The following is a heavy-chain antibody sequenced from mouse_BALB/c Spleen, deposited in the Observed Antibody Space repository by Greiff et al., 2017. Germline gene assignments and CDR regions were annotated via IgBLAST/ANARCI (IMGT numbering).Heavy chain of an antibody. CDR1: GFSLTSYG. CDR3: SRVFCGYDEYFDD. CDR2: IWAGGST. V-gene: IGHV2-9*02. D-gene: IGHD2-2*01. J-gene: IGHJ1*01. Sequence: VKLMESGPGLVAPSQSLSITCTVSGFSLTSYGVHWVRQPPGKGLEWLVVIWAGGSTNYNSAVLSRLSTSKDNSKSQVFLKMNSLQTDDTAMYYCSRVFCGYDEYFDDWGAGTSVTVSA.